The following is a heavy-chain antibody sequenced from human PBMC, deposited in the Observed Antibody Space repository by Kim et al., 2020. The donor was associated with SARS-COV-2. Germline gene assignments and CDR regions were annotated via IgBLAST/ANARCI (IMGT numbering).Heavy chain of an antibody. CDR1: GFTFGGHV. D-gene: IGHD2-15*01. CDR2: ISYNSGII. V-gene: IGHV3-9*01. Sequence: GGSLRLSCTVSGFTFGGHVMHWVRQAPGKGLEWVSGISYNSGIIDYADSVKGRFTISRDNAKNTLYLQMNSLRVEDTAFYYCAKDSAVAQSEQVDYWGQGTLVTVSS. J-gene: IGHJ4*02. CDR3: AKDSAVAQSEQVDY.